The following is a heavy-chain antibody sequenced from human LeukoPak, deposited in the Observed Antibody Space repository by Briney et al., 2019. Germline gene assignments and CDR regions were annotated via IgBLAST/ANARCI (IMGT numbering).Heavy chain of an antibody. J-gene: IGHJ4*02. D-gene: IGHD3-22*01. Sequence: PSETLSLTCTVSGGSISSYYWSWIRQPPGKGLEWIGYIYYSGSTNYNPSLKSRVTISVDTSKNQFSLKLSSVTAADTAVYYCASTTYYYDSSGYYYRETFDYWGQGTLVTVSS. CDR2: IYYSGST. CDR1: GGSISSYY. V-gene: IGHV4-59*01. CDR3: ASTTYYYDSSGYYYRETFDY.